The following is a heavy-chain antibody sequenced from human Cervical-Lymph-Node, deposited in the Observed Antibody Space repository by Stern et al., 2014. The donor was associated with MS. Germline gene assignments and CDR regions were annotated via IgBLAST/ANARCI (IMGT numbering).Heavy chain of an antibody. Sequence: EVQLVESGAEVKKPGESLKISCKGSGYSFTSYWIGWVRQMPGKVLEWMGIIYPGDSDTRYSPSFQGQVTISADKSISTAYLQWSSLKASDTAMYYCARHVAGGYYFYGMDVWGQGTMVTVSS. CDR1: GYSFTSYW. V-gene: IGHV5-51*01. CDR2: IYPGDSDT. D-gene: IGHD6-19*01. CDR3: ARHVAGGYYFYGMDV. J-gene: IGHJ6*02.